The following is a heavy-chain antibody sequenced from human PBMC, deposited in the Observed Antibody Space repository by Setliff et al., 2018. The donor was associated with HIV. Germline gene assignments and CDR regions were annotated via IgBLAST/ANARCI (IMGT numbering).Heavy chain of an antibody. Sequence: RLSCAASGFNVSYNYMTWVRQAPGKGLEWVSVIYSDGRTDYADSVKGRFTISRDDSKNTVHLQMHSLRVEDTAVYYCAKGVKWLDPWGQGTLVTVSS. J-gene: IGHJ5*02. V-gene: IGHV3-53*01. CDR1: GFNVSYNY. CDR3: AKGVKWLDP. CDR2: IYSDGRT. D-gene: IGHD3-10*01.